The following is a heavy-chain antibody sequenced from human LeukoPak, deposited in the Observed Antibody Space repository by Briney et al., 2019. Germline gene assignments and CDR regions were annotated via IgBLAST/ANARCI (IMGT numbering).Heavy chain of an antibody. J-gene: IGHJ5*02. CDR3: ARSPPWLVCNWYDP. CDR2: IYPSGST. Sequence: PSETLSLTCTVSGGSISSSSYYWGWIRQPPGKGLEWIGSIYPSGSTYYNPSLKSRVTISVDTSKNQFSLKLSSVTAADTAVYYCARSPPWLVCNWYDPWGHGTLVTVSS. V-gene: IGHV4-39*01. D-gene: IGHD6-6*01. CDR1: GGSISSSSYY.